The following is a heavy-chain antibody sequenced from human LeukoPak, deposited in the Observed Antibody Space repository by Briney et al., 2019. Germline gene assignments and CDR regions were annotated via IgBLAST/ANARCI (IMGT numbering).Heavy chain of an antibody. Sequence: GGSLRLSCAASGFTFDAYAMHWVRHAPGKGREWVSLISGDGTSTYYADSVSGRFIISRDNGRNSLYLQMNSLRSDDTAFYYCGKDVAAIAVAGTAVDSWGQGILVTVSS. CDR2: ISGDGTST. CDR3: GKDVAAIAVAGTAVDS. J-gene: IGHJ5*01. D-gene: IGHD6-19*01. V-gene: IGHV3-43*02. CDR1: GFTFDAYA.